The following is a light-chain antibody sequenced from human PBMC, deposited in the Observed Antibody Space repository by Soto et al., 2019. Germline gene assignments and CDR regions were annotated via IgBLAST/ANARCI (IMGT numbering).Light chain of an antibody. J-gene: IGLJ3*02. Sequence: QSALTQPASVSGSPGQSITISCTGTSSDVGGYNYVSWYQQHPGIAPKLMIYEVSNRPSGVSNRFSGSKSGNTASLTISGLQAEDEADYYCSSYTSSSTLWVFGGGTKLTVL. CDR2: EVS. V-gene: IGLV2-14*01. CDR3: SSYTSSSTLWV. CDR1: SSDVGGYNY.